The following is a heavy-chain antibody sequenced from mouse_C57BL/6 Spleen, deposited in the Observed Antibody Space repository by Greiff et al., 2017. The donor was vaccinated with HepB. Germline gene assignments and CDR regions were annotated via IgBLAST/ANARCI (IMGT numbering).Heavy chain of an antibody. CDR3: ARDESRRFAY. D-gene: IGHD2-12*01. V-gene: IGHV5-4*01. CDR2: ISDGGSYT. CDR1: GFTFSSYA. Sequence: EVQLQESGGGLVKPGGSLKLSCAASGFTFSSYAMSWVRQTPEKRLEWVATISDGGSYTYYPDNVKGRFTISRDNAKNNLYLQMSHLKSEDTAMYYCARDESRRFAYWGQGTLVTVSA. J-gene: IGHJ3*01.